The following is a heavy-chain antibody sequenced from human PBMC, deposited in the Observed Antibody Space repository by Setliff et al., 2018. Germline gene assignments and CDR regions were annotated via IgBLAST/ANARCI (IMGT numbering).Heavy chain of an antibody. CDR1: GGSISSYY. CDR3: ARGGGGLLWFGELSRYYFDY. D-gene: IGHD3-10*01. J-gene: IGHJ4*02. V-gene: IGHV4-4*07. CDR2: IYIGGSA. Sequence: SETLSLTCTVSGGSISSYYWSWIRQPAGKGLEWIGHIYIGGSANYNPSLKSRVTMSIDTSKNQFSLKLNSVTAADMAVYYCARGGGGLLWFGELSRYYFDYWGQGTLVTVSS.